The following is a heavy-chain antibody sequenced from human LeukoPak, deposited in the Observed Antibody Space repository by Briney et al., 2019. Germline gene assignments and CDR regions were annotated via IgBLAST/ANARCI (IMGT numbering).Heavy chain of an antibody. CDR2: ISSSSSYI. Sequence: GGSLRHSCAASGFTFSSYRMNWVRQAPGKGLEWVSSISSSSSYIYYADSVKGRFTISRDNAKNSLYLQMNSLRAEDTAVYYCARDKTYYYDSSGYYYGPDAFDIWGQGTMVTVSS. D-gene: IGHD3-22*01. J-gene: IGHJ3*02. CDR1: GFTFSSYR. V-gene: IGHV3-21*01. CDR3: ARDKTYYYDSSGYYYGPDAFDI.